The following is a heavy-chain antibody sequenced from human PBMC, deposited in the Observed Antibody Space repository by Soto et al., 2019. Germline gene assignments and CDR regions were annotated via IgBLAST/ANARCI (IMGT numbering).Heavy chain of an antibody. Sequence: LRLSCAASGFTFSDAWMSWVRQAPGAGLEWVGRIKGKTEGGTTDYAAPVKGRFTISRDASKTTLYLQMNGLKTEDTAVYYCTTDPHSTGTKYWGQGTLVTVSS. D-gene: IGHD1-1*01. J-gene: IGHJ4*02. CDR1: GFTFSDAW. CDR2: IKGKTEGGTT. V-gene: IGHV3-15*01. CDR3: TTDPHSTGTKY.